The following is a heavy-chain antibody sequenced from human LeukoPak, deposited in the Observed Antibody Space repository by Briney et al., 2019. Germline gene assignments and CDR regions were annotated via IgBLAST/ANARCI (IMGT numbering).Heavy chain of an antibody. D-gene: IGHD3-16*01. Sequence: PGGSLRLACAASGFTFSDYHMDWVRLAPGRGLESISSISDSSADTYYADSVKGRFTISRDNSKNTMYLQMNSLRVDDTAVYYCARPHQDYVWGSPNYWGQGTLVTVSS. J-gene: IGHJ4*02. V-gene: IGHV3-23*01. CDR2: ISDSSADT. CDR1: GFTFSDYH. CDR3: ARPHQDYVWGSPNY.